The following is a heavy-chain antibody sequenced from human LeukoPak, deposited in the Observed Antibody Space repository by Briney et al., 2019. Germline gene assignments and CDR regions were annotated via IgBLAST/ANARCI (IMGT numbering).Heavy chain of an antibody. J-gene: IGHJ3*02. Sequence: GGSLRLSCAASGFTFSSYAMHWVRQAPGKGLEWVAVISYDGSNKYYADSVKGRFTISRDNSKNTLYLQMNSLRAEDTAVYYCARDLGDAFDIWGQGTMVTVSS. CDR1: GFTFSSYA. V-gene: IGHV3-30-3*01. D-gene: IGHD3-16*01. CDR2: ISYDGSNK. CDR3: ARDLGDAFDI.